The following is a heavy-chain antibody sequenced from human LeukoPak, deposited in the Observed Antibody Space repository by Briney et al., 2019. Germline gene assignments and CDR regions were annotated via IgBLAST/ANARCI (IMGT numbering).Heavy chain of an antibody. V-gene: IGHV3-66*01. CDR3: ARGGLTIFGVTQLGWFDP. Sequence: GGSLRLSCAAFGFAVSRNYMIWVRQAPGKGLEWVSVLYSGGTTHYADSVKGRFTISRDNSKNTVYLQVSSLRVEDTAVYFCARGGLTIFGVTQLGWFDPWGQGTLVTVSS. CDR2: LYSGGTT. D-gene: IGHD3-3*01. CDR1: GFAVSRNY. J-gene: IGHJ5*02.